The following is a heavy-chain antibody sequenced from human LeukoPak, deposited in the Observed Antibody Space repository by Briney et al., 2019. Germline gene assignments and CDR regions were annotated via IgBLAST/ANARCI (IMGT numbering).Heavy chain of an antibody. CDR1: GGTFSSYA. D-gene: IGHD3-3*01. CDR3: ARGSYDFWSGTPRYYFDY. J-gene: IGHJ4*02. V-gene: IGHV1-69*05. CDR2: IIPIFGTA. Sequence: SVKVSCKASGGTFSSYAISWVRQAPGQGLEWMGRIIPIFGTANYAQKFQGRVTITTDESTSTAYMELSGLRSEDTAVYYCARGSYDFWSGTPRYYFDYWGQGTLVTVSS.